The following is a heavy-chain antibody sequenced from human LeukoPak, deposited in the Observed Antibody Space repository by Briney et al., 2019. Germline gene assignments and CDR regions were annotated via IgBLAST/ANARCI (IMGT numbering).Heavy chain of an antibody. CDR1: GYTFTSYD. J-gene: IGHJ4*02. CDR3: ARARYGGYAAHDY. CDR2: MNPNSGNT. V-gene: IGHV1-8*01. D-gene: IGHD5-12*01. Sequence: ASVKVSCKASGYTFTSYDINWVRQATGQGLEWMGWMNPNSGNTGYAQKFQGRVTMTRDTSTSTVYMELSSLRSEDTAVYYCARARYGGYAAHDYWGQGTLVTVSS.